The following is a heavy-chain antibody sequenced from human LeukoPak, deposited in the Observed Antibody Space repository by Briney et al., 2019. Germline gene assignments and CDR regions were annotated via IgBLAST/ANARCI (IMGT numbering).Heavy chain of an antibody. V-gene: IGHV4-39*01. Sequence: PSETLSLTCTVSGGSISSNSYYWGWIRQPPGKGLEWIGSIYYSGSTYYNPSLKSRVTISVDTSKNQFSLKLTSVTAADTAVYYCARLKGGYCSSATCFGGSWFDPWGQGTLVTVSS. J-gene: IGHJ5*02. CDR2: IYYSGST. D-gene: IGHD2-2*01. CDR1: GGSISSNSYY. CDR3: ARLKGGYCSSATCFGGSWFDP.